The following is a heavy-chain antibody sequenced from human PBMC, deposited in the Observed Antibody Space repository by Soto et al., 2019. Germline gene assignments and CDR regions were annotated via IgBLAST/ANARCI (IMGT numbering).Heavy chain of an antibody. CDR2: INHSGST. CDR1: GGSFSGYY. D-gene: IGHD2-2*01. V-gene: IGHV4-34*01. Sequence: QVQLQQWGAGLLKPSETLSLTCAVYGGSFSGYYWSWIRQPPGKGLEWIGEINHSGSTNYNPSLKSRVTISVDTSKNQFSLKLSSVTAAYTAVYYCASFGDIVVVPAARDYWGQGTLVTVSS. J-gene: IGHJ4*02. CDR3: ASFGDIVVVPAARDY.